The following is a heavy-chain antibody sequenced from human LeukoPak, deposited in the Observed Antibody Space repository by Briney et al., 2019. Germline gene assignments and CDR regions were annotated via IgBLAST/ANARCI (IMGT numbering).Heavy chain of an antibody. V-gene: IGHV3-9*01. CDR3: VKSGGDGTAIRYFDL. CDR2: IIWNSVDI. CDR1: GFSFGGYA. J-gene: IGHJ2*01. D-gene: IGHD2-21*01. Sequence: GGSLRLSCAAPGFSFGGYALHWVRQSPGKGLEWVASIIWNSVDIVHADSVKGRFTIYSDKAKNSLYLQMDRLRTEDTALYYCVKSGGDGTAIRYFDLWGRGTLVTVSS.